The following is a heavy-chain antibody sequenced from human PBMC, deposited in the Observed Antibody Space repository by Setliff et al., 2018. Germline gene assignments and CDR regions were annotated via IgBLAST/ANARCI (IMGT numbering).Heavy chain of an antibody. CDR2: INPNSGGA. J-gene: IGHJ3*02. V-gene: IGHV1-2*02. CDR1: GYTFAGYY. Sequence: ASVKVSCKASGYTFAGYYMHWVRQAPGQGLEWMGWINPNSGGANYAQKFQDRITMTTDTTTSTSYMELRSLRSDDTAVYYCARSYDSGFYHQRDAYDIWGQGTMVTVSS. D-gene: IGHD3-22*01. CDR3: ARSYDSGFYHQRDAYDI.